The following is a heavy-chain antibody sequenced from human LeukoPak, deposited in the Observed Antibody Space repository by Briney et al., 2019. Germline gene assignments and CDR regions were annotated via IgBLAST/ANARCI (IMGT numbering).Heavy chain of an antibody. J-gene: IGHJ4*02. D-gene: IGHD6-19*01. V-gene: IGHV3-21*04. Sequence: PGGSLRLSCAASGFSFSSYRMNWVRQAPGKGLEWVSSISGSSSYIYYADSVKGRFTISRDNAKNSLYLQMNSLRAEDTALYYCAKDTRPPDLRYSSGWQTLQTPAFDYWGQGTLVTVSS. CDR3: AKDTRPPDLRYSSGWQTLQTPAFDY. CDR2: ISGSSSYI. CDR1: GFSFSSYR.